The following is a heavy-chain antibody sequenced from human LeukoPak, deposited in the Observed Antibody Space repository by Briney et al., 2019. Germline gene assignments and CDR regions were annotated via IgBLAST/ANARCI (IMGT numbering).Heavy chain of an antibody. D-gene: IGHD4-23*01. J-gene: IGHJ4*02. CDR1: AFTFSNYW. V-gene: IGHV4-59*01. CDR3: ARDPDYGGNSGFYY. CDR2: IYYSGST. Sequence: GSLRLSCAASAFTFSNYWMSWVRQPPGKGLEWIGYIYYSGSTNYNPSLKSRVTISVDTSKNQFSLKLSSVTAADTAVYYCARDPDYGGNSGFYYWGQGTLVTVSS.